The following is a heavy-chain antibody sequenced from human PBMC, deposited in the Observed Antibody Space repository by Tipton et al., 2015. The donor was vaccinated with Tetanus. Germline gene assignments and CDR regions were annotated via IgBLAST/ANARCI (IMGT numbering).Heavy chain of an antibody. D-gene: IGHD3-22*01. CDR1: GYTFTGYY. CDR3: ARDRGDYIYYGMDV. J-gene: IGHJ6*02. Sequence: QLVQSGAEVKKPGASVKVSCKASGYTFTGYYIYWVRQAPGQGLEWMGWIDPNSGGTVYAQKFQGRVPMTRDTSISTAYMGLRSLRSDDTAVYYCARDRGDYIYYGMDVWGPGTTVTVS. V-gene: IGHV1-2*02. CDR2: IDPNSGGT.